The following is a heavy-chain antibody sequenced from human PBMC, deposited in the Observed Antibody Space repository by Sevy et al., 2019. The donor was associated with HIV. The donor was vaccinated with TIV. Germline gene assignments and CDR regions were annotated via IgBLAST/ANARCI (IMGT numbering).Heavy chain of an antibody. CDR3: AKRPYYYYNSDGHLVSSTDEADY. J-gene: IGHJ4*02. CDR2: YSGGGDGT. D-gene: IGHD3-22*01. Sequence: GGSLRLSCAASGFTFNIYAMSWVRQAPGKGLEWLSGYSGGGDGTYYADSVKGRFTFSGDNSRNTLYLQMNSLRAEDMAVYYCAKRPYYYYNSDGHLVSSTDEADYWGQGTLVTVSS. CDR1: GFTFNIYA. V-gene: IGHV3-23*01.